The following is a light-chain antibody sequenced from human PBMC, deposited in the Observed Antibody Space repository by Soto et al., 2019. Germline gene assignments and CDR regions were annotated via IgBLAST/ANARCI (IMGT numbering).Light chain of an antibody. CDR1: QGISSY. CDR3: QQLNSYPFT. V-gene: IGKV1-9*01. Sequence: DIQLTQSPSFLSASVGDRVTITCRASQGISSYLVWYQQRPGKAPKLLIYAASTLQSGVPSRFSGSGSGTQFTITISSLQHEDFATYYCQQLNSYPFTFGLGTRLESK. J-gene: IGKJ5*01. CDR2: AAS.